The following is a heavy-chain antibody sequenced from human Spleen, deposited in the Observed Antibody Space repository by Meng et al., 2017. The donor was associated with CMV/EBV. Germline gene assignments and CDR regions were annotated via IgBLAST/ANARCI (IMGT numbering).Heavy chain of an antibody. D-gene: IGHD1-14*01. CDR3: ARDRTRNRFDY. V-gene: IGHV1-69*05. Sequence: SCQVSGDTFNSYTFNWVRQAPGQGLEWMGVVIPIFGTIEYAEKFQGRVTITTDEATTTAYMELSSLKSDDTAVYYCARDRTRNRFDYWGQGTLVTVSS. CDR2: VIPIFGTI. CDR1: GDTFNSYT. J-gene: IGHJ4*02.